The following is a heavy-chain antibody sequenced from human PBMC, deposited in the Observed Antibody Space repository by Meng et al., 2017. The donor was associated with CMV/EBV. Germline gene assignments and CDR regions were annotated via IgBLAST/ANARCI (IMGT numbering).Heavy chain of an antibody. V-gene: IGHV3-11*04. CDR3: ARESTIFGVVIPNYYYYGMDV. CDR2: ISSSGSTI. D-gene: IGHD3-3*01. CDR1: GFTFSDYY. Sequence: GGSLRLSCAASGFTFSDYYMSWIRQAPGKGLEWVSYISSSGSTIYYADSVKGRFTISRDNAKNSLYLQMNSLRAEDTAVYYCARESTIFGVVIPNYYYYGMDVWGQGTTVTVSS. J-gene: IGHJ6*02.